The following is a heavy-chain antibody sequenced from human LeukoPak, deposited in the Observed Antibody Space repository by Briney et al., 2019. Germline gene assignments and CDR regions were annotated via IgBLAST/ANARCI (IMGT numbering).Heavy chain of an antibody. CDR3: ARRRESRYCSGGSCYSGRTRSNWFDP. CDR2: INPNSGGT. Sequence: GASVKVSCKASGYTFTGYYMHWVRQAPGQGLEWMGWINPNSGGTNYAQKFQGRVTMTRDTSISTAYMELSRLRSDDTAVYYCARRRESRYCSGGSCYSGRTRSNWFDPWGQGTLVTVSS. J-gene: IGHJ5*02. V-gene: IGHV1-2*02. D-gene: IGHD2-15*01. CDR1: GYTFTGYY.